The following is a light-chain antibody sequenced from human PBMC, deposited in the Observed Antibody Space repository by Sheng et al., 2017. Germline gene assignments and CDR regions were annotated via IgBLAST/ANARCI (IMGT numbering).Light chain of an antibody. V-gene: IGKV3-20*01. CDR2: GAS. Sequence: EIVLTQSPGTLSLSPGERATLSCRASQSITDNLLAWYQQRPGQAPKLLIWGASNRATGIPDRFSGSGSGTDFTLTISRLEPEDFAFYYCQQYGSSPRTFGQGTKVEIK. J-gene: IGKJ1*01. CDR1: QSITDNL. CDR3: QQYGSSPRT.